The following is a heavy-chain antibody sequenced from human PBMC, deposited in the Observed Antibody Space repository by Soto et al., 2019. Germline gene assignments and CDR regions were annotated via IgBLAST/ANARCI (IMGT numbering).Heavy chain of an antibody. CDR2: ISGSGGNT. CDR3: AKAASLYYFDH. V-gene: IGHV3-23*01. J-gene: IGHJ4*02. Sequence: VGSLRLSCAASGFTFHTYAMNWVRQAPGKGLEWVSSISGSGGNTYYADSVKGRFTISRDNSKNTLILQMNSLRAEDTAVYYCAKAASLYYFDHRGQGTQVTVSS. D-gene: IGHD2-2*02. CDR1: GFTFHTYA.